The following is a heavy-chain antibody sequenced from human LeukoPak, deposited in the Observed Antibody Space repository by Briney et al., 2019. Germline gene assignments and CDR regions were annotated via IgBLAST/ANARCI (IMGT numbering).Heavy chain of an antibody. CDR3: ARDSSSGYYQGAFDI. Sequence: GGSLRLSCAASGFTFSSYSMNWVRQAPGKGLEWVSYISSSSSTIYYADSVKGRFTISRDNAKNSLYLQMNSLRAEDTAVYYCARDSSSGYYQGAFDIWGQGTMVTVSS. D-gene: IGHD3-22*01. V-gene: IGHV3-48*04. CDR2: ISSSSSTI. CDR1: GFTFSSYS. J-gene: IGHJ3*02.